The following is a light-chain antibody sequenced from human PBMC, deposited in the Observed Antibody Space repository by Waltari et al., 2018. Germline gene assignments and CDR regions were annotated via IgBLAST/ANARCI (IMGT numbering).Light chain of an antibody. Sequence: DIVLTQSPDTLSLSPGERAVLSCRASQIITNNYVAWYQQRFGQAPKVLIHGASSRATGIPDRFSGSGSGTDFTLTINRLGPEDFAVYYCQQYGSSPRTFGQGTRVEIK. CDR1: QIITNNY. CDR2: GAS. J-gene: IGKJ1*01. V-gene: IGKV3-20*01. CDR3: QQYGSSPRT.